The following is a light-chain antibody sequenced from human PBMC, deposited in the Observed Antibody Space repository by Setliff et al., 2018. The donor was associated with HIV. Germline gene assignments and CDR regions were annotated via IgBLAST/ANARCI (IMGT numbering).Light chain of an antibody. CDR2: GNS. J-gene: IGLJ1*01. Sequence: QSVLTQPPSVSGAPGQRVTISCTGGSSNIGAGYDVHWYQQLPGTAPKLLIYGNSNRPSGVPDRLSGSKSGTSASLAITGLQAEDEADYYCQSYDSSLSGPYVFGTGTKVTVL. CDR1: SSNIGAGYD. CDR3: QSYDSSLSGPYV. V-gene: IGLV1-40*01.